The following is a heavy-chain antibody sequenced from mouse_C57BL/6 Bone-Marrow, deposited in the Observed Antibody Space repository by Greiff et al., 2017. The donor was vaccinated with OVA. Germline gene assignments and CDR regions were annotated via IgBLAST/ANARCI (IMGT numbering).Heavy chain of an antibody. Sequence: VKLVESGAELMKPGASVKLSCKATGYTFTGYWIEWVKQRPGHGLEWIGEILPGSGSTNYNEKFKGKATFTADTSSNTAYMQLSSLTTEDSAIYYCAKIIYYDYGGEHYFDYWGQGTTLTVSS. CDR2: ILPGSGST. J-gene: IGHJ2*01. D-gene: IGHD2-4*01. CDR3: AKIIYYDYGGEHYFDY. CDR1: GYTFTGYW. V-gene: IGHV1-9*01.